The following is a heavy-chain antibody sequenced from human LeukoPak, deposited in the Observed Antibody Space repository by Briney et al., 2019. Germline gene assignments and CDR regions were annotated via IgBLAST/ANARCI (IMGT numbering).Heavy chain of an antibody. Sequence: PGGSLRLFCASSGLTFSSYWKHWVRQASGKGLVWVSSIDKHGSSTRYADSVKARFTISRDNAKNTLYLKMNSLRTEDTAVYYCARALRYSSPFDYWGQGTLVTVSS. J-gene: IGHJ4*02. CDR2: IDKHGSST. CDR3: ARALRYSSPFDY. D-gene: IGHD6-13*01. V-gene: IGHV3-74*01. CDR1: GLTFSSYW.